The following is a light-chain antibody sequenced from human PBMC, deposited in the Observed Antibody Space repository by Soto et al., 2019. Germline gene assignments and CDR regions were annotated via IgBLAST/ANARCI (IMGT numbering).Light chain of an antibody. V-gene: IGKV3-20*01. J-gene: IGKJ5*01. CDR1: QSVSSEY. CDR3: QQYGSSHIT. CDR2: GAS. Sequence: EILLTQSPLTLSLSPGERATLYCRASQSVSSEYLAWYQQRPDQAPRLLFYGASSRATGIPDRFSGRGAGTALTLTISRLEPGDVAVYDCQQYGSSHITFGQGTRLEIK.